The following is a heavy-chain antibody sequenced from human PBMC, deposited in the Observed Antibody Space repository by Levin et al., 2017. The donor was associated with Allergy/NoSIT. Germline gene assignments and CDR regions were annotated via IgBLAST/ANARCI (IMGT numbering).Heavy chain of an antibody. CDR3: ARGSSPSDSGSFGLDYFNY. J-gene: IGHJ4*02. D-gene: IGHD3-10*01. V-gene: IGHV1-2*02. CDR1: GYTFTGYY. CDR2: INPNSGVT. Sequence: ASVKVSCKASGYTFTGYYMHWVRQAPGQGLEWMGWINPNSGVTNYAQKFQGRVTMTRDTPINTAYMELSRLRSDDTAVYYCARGSSPSDSGSFGLDYFNYWGQGTLVTVSS.